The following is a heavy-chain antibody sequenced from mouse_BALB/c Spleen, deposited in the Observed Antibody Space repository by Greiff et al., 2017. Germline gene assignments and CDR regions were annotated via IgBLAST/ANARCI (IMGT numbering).Heavy chain of an antibody. CDR3: TREYGSIFAY. D-gene: IGHD1-1*01. V-gene: IGHV1S81*02. CDR1: GYTFTSYY. CDR2: INPSNGGT. J-gene: IGHJ3*01. Sequence: QVQLQQPGAELVKPGASVKLSCKASGYTFTSYYIYWVKQRPGQGLEWIGGINPSNGGTNFNEKFKSKATLTVDKSSSTAYMQLSSLTSEDSAVYYCTREYGSIFAYWGQGTLVTVSA.